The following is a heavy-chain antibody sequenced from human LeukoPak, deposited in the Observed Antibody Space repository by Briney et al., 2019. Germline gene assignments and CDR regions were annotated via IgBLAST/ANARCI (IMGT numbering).Heavy chain of an antibody. CDR1: GGSISSYY. CDR3: ARGGAAVDDYYYYGMDV. Sequence: PSETLSLTCTVSGGSISSYYWSWIRQPPGKGLEWIGYIYYSGSTNYNPSLKSRVTISVDTSKNQFSLKLSSVTAADTAVYYCARGGAAVDDYYYYGMDVWGQGTTVTVSS. D-gene: IGHD6-25*01. V-gene: IGHV4-59*01. J-gene: IGHJ6*02. CDR2: IYYSGST.